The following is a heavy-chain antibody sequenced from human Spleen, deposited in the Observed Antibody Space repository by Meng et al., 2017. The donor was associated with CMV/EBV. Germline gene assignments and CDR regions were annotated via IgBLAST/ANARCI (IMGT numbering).Heavy chain of an antibody. J-gene: IGHJ4*02. CDR3: AVGYGSGDPMRY. CDR1: GFTFTNYA. Sequence: GGSLRLSCVASGFTFTNYAMTWVRQVPGKGLEWVSGISGSTYYADSVKGRFTISRDNSKNTLYLQMNSLRAEDTAVYYCAVGYGSGDPMRYWGQGTLVTVSS. D-gene: IGHD3-10*01. CDR2: ISGST. V-gene: IGHV3-23*01.